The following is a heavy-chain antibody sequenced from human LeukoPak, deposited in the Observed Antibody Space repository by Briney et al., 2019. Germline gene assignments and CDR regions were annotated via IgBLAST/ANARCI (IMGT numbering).Heavy chain of an antibody. CDR2: INPNSGGT. CDR1: GYTFTGYY. V-gene: IGHV1-2*02. CDR3: ARDQRALLRYFDWSFDP. Sequence: GASVKVSCKASGYTFTGYYMHWVRQAPGQGLEWMGWINPNSGGTNYAQRFQGRVTMTRDTSIRTAYMELSRLRSDDTAVYYCARDQRALLRYFDWSFDPWGQGTLVTVSS. J-gene: IGHJ5*02. D-gene: IGHD3-9*01.